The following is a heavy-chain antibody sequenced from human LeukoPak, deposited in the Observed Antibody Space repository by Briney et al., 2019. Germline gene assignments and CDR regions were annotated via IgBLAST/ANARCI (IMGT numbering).Heavy chain of an antibody. CDR2: INHSGST. CDR1: GGSFSGYY. D-gene: IGHD4-11*01. J-gene: IGHJ4*02. V-gene: IGHV4-34*01. CDR3: ARDGGDYRYYYFDY. Sequence: SETLSLTCAVYGGSFSGYYWSWIRQPPGKGLEWIGEINHSGSTNYNPSLKSRVTISVDTSKNQFSLKLSSVTAADTAVYYCARDGGDYRYYYFDYWGQGTLVTVSS.